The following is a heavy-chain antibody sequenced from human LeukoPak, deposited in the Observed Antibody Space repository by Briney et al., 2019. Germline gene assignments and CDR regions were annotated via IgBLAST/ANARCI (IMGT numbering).Heavy chain of an antibody. V-gene: IGHV3-33*01. D-gene: IGHD1-26*01. CDR3: ARGASNSVGAADY. CDR2: IWYDGSNK. CDR1: RFTFSSYG. J-gene: IGHJ4*02. Sequence: GGSLRLSCAASRFTFSSYGMHWVRQAPGKGLEWVAVIWYDGSNKYYADSVKGRFTISRDNSKNTLYLQMNSLRAEDTAVYYCARGASNSVGAADYWGQGTLVTVSS.